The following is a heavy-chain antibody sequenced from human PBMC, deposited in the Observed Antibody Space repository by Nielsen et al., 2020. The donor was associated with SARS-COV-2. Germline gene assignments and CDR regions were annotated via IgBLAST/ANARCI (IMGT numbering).Heavy chain of an antibody. D-gene: IGHD1-26*01. CDR3: AKLPGRSTVDY. Sequence: SLKISCAASGFTFDDYAMHWVRQAPGKGLEWVSGISWNSGSIGYADSVKGRFTISRDNAKNSLYLQMNSLRAEDTALYYCAKLPGRSTVDYWRQVTLVTVSS. CDR1: GFTFDDYA. V-gene: IGHV3-9*01. J-gene: IGHJ4*02. CDR2: ISWNSGSI.